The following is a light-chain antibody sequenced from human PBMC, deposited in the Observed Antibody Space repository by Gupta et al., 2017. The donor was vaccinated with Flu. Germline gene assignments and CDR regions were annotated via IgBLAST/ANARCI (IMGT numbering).Light chain of an antibody. Sequence: ATLSVSPGERATLSCRASQSVSSNLAWYQQKPGQPPRLLIYGASTRATGIPARFSGSGSGTEFTLTISSLQSEDFAVYYCQQYNNWPPYTFGQGTKLEIK. CDR1: QSVSSN. V-gene: IGKV3-15*01. CDR2: GAS. CDR3: QQYNNWPPYT. J-gene: IGKJ2*01.